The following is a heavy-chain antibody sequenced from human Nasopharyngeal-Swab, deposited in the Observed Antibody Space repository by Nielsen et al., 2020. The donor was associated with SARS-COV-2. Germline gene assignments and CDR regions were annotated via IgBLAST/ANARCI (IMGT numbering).Heavy chain of an antibody. J-gene: IGHJ4*02. Sequence: GGSLKLSCAASGFIFSDSAIHWVRQASAKGLEWVGRIRSKGNSYATEYAASVEGRFTISRDDSKNTAYLQMNSLITEDTAVYYCTRCGGSCYTGKDYWGQGTPVTVSS. V-gene: IGHV3-73*01. CDR1: GFIFSDSA. CDR3: TRCGGSCYTGKDY. CDR2: IRSKGNSYAT. D-gene: IGHD2-15*01.